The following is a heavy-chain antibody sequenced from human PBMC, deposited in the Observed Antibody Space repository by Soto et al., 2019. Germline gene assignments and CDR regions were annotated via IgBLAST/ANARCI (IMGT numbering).Heavy chain of an antibody. Sequence: QITLKETGPTLVKPSETLTLTCTFSGFSLNSNGGGVGWIRQPPGKALEWLALIYWDDDKRYSPSLKSRLTISKDTSKNQVVLILANIDPVDTATYYCAHWGVTFIPGGRGPTFDVWGQGTPVTVSS. CDR3: AHWGVTFIPGGRGPTFDV. J-gene: IGHJ3*01. CDR2: IYWDDDK. V-gene: IGHV2-5*02. CDR1: GFSLNSNGGG. D-gene: IGHD2-21*01.